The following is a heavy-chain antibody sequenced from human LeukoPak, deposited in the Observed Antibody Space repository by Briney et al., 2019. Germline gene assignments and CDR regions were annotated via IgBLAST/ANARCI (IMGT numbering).Heavy chain of an antibody. J-gene: IGHJ6*03. V-gene: IGHV3-72*01. CDR3: AREGRKSRGIDIVRKKERGYYYMDV. CDR1: GFTFSDHY. CDR2: TRKKTNSYTT. Sequence: GGSLRLSCAASGFTFSDHYMDWVRQAPGKGLEWVGRTRKKTNSYTTEYAASVKGRFTISRDDSKNSLYLQMNSLRAEDTAVYYCAREGRKSRGIDIVRKKERGYYYMDVWGKGTTVTVSS. D-gene: IGHD2-15*01.